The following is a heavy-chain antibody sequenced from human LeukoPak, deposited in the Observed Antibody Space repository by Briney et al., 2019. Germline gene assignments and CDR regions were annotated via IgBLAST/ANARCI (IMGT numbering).Heavy chain of an antibody. V-gene: IGHV4-59*01. D-gene: IGHD3-3*01. CDR2: IYYTGST. CDR1: GGSISSLY. J-gene: IGHJ4*02. Sequence: PSETLSLTCAVSGGSISSLYWNWIRQPPGKGLEYIGYIYYTGSTNYNPSLKSRVTISVDTSKNQFSLKLSSVTAADTAVYYCARKYYDFWSGYHDYWGQGTLVTVSS. CDR3: ARKYYDFWSGYHDY.